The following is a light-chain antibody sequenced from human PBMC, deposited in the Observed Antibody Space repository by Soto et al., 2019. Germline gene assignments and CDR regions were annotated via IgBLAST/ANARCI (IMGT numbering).Light chain of an antibody. Sequence: QTVVTQEPSLTVSPGGTVTLTCGSSTGAVTSGHYPYWFQQKPGQAPRTLIYDTSHKHSWTPARFSGSLLGGKAALTLSCAQPEDEAEYYCVLSHSGAAVFGGGTQLTVL. CDR3: VLSHSGAAV. J-gene: IGLJ7*01. V-gene: IGLV7-46*01. CDR2: DTS. CDR1: TGAVTSGHY.